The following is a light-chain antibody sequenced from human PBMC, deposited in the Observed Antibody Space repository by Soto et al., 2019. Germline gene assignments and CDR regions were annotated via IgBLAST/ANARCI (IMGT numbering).Light chain of an antibody. J-gene: IGLJ2*01. CDR3: ATWDSSLGSVV. CDR1: SSDLGSYNL. CDR2: EGS. V-gene: IGLV2-14*02. Sequence: QSALTQPASVSGSPGQSITISCTGTSSDLGSYNLVSWYQQHPGKPPKLLIYEGSKRPSGIPDRFSGSKSGTSATLGITGLQTEDEADYYCATWDSSLGSVVFGGGTKLTVL.